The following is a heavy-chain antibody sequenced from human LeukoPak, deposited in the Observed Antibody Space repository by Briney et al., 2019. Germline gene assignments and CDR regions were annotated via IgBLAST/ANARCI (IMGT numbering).Heavy chain of an antibody. CDR1: GASISSSSYY. Sequence: SETLSLTCTVSGASISSSSYYWGWIRQPPGKGLEWIGRIYYSGGIYYNPSLKSRVTISVDTSKNQFSLKLSSVTAADTAVYYCATQTGTYYFFDYWGQGTLVTVSS. CDR3: ATQTGTYYFFDY. V-gene: IGHV4-39*01. D-gene: IGHD1-26*01. CDR2: IYYSGGI. J-gene: IGHJ4*02.